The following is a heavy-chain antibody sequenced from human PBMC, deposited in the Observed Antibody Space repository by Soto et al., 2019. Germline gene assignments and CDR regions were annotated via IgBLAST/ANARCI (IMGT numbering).Heavy chain of an antibody. CDR1: GFTFRRHR. Sequence: EVQLVESGGGLVKPGGSLKLSGEASGFTFRRHRLIGVGQPPGKGRGGVSSISSTSGYISYEDSVKGRFTISRDNAKNSLYLQMNSLRDEDTAVYYCARGRLTTGTTTAYYGMDVWGRGTTVTVS. V-gene: IGHV3-21*01. J-gene: IGHJ6*02. CDR2: ISSTSGYI. D-gene: IGHD1-1*01. CDR3: ARGRLTTGTTTAYYGMDV.